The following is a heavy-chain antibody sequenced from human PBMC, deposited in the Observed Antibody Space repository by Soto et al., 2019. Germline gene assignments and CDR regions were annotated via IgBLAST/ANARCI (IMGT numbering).Heavy chain of an antibody. Sequence: SETLSLTCTVSGGSISSSSYHWGWIRQPPGKGLEWIGSIYYSGSTYYNPSLKSRVTISVDTSKNQFSLKLSSVTAADTAVYYCARLQGSGYVWGSYRPTYFDYWGQGTLVTVSS. D-gene: IGHD3-16*02. CDR3: ARLQGSGYVWGSYRPTYFDY. CDR1: GGSISSSSYH. V-gene: IGHV4-39*01. CDR2: IYYSGST. J-gene: IGHJ4*02.